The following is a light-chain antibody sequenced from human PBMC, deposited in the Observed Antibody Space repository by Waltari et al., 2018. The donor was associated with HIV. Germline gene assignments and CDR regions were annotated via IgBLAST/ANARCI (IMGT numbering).Light chain of an antibody. CDR1: SSDIGTYNY. CDR2: DVS. CDR3: CSYAGTYV. J-gene: IGLJ1*01. V-gene: IGLV2-11*01. Sequence: QSALTQPRSVSGSPGQSVTIPCTGSSSDIGTYNYVSWYQQHPAKAPKPMMYDVSQRPSGVPDRFSGSKSGNTTSLTISGRQAEDEADYYCCSYAGTYVFGTGTKVTVL.